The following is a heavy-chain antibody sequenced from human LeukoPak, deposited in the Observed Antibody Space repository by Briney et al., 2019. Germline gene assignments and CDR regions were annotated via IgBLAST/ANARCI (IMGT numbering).Heavy chain of an antibody. V-gene: IGHV3-23*01. D-gene: IGHD3-9*01. Sequence: GGSLRLSCAASGFTFSNYAMTWVRQAPGKGLEWVSAISGNADSTYYADSVKGRFTISRDNSRSTLYLQMNSLRAEDTAVYYCARDALSYDILTGYYITYYYYYMDVWGKGTTVTVSS. CDR3: ARDALSYDILTGYYITYYYYYMDV. CDR2: ISGNADST. J-gene: IGHJ6*03. CDR1: GFTFSNYA.